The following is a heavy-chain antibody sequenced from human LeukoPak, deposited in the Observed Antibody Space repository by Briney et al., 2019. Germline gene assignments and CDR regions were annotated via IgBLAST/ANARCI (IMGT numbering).Heavy chain of an antibody. Sequence: PSETLSLTCTVSGGSISSYYWSWIRQPPGKGLEWIGYIYYSGSTNYNPSLKSRVTISVDTSKNQFSLKLSSVTAADTAVYYCARSPRRTVAGFFDYWGQGTLVTVSS. V-gene: IGHV4-59*01. CDR3: ARSPRRTVAGFFDY. CDR1: GGSISSYY. J-gene: IGHJ4*02. CDR2: IYYSGST. D-gene: IGHD6-19*01.